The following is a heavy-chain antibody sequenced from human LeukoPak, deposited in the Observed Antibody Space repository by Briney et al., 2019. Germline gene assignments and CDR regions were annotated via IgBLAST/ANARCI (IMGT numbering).Heavy chain of an antibody. J-gene: IGHJ4*02. D-gene: IGHD5-12*01. Sequence: GGSLRLSCAASGFTVSSSYMSWVRQAPGKGLEWVSVIYSGDNTYYADSVKGRFTISRDSSKNTLYLQINSLRAEDTAVYYCASGYSGYDYAIWDYWGQGTLVTVSS. CDR3: ASGYSGYDYAIWDY. CDR2: IYSGDNT. CDR1: GFTVSSSY. V-gene: IGHV3-53*01.